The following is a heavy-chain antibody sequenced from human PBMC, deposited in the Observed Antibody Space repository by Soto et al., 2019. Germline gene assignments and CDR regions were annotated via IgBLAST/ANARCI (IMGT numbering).Heavy chain of an antibody. CDR1: GGTFSSYA. J-gene: IGHJ4*02. D-gene: IGHD2-21*02. CDR3: AREAGGGGDGTPEVY. Sequence: SVKVSCKASGGTFSSYAISWVRQAPGQGLEWMGGIIPIFGTANYAQKFQGRVTVTADESTSTAYMEPSSLRSEDTAVYYCAREAGGGGDGTPEVYWGQGTLVTVSS. V-gene: IGHV1-69*13. CDR2: IIPIFGTA.